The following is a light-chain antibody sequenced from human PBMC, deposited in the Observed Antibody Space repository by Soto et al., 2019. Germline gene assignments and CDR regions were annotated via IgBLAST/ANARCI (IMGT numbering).Light chain of an antibody. Sequence: QAVVTQEPSLTVSPGGTVTLTCGSSTGAVTSGHYPFWFQQKPGQAPRTLIYDTNNKHSWTPARFSGSLLGDKAALTLSGAQPEDEAEYSCLLSYSGARVFGGGTKLTVL. CDR2: DTN. J-gene: IGLJ2*01. CDR1: TGAVTSGHY. CDR3: LLSYSGARV. V-gene: IGLV7-46*01.